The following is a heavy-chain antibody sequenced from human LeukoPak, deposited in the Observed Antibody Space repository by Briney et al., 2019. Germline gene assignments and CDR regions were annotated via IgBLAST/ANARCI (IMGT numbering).Heavy chain of an antibody. D-gene: IGHD6-19*01. CDR3: AKGIAVAGSFQDY. CDR1: GFTFSSYS. V-gene: IGHV3-21*01. Sequence: GGSLRLSCAASGFTFSSYSMNWVRQAPGKGLEWVSSISSSSSYIYYADSVKGRFTISRDNAKNSLYLQMNSLRAEDTAVYYCAKGIAVAGSFQDYWGQGTLVTVSS. CDR2: ISSSSSYI. J-gene: IGHJ4*02.